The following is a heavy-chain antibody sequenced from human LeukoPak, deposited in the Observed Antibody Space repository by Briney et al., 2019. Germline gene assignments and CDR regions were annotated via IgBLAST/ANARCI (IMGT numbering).Heavy chain of an antibody. V-gene: IGHV3-23*01. CDR2: ISGSGGST. CDR1: GFTFSSYA. J-gene: IGHJ6*02. Sequence: GGSLRLSCAASGFTFSSYAMSWVRQAPGKGLEWVSAISGSGGSTYYADSVKGRFTISRDNSKNTLYLQMNSLRAEDTAVYYCAKGIAAPSYYYYGMDVWGQGTTVTVSS. D-gene: IGHD6-6*01. CDR3: AKGIAAPSYYYYGMDV.